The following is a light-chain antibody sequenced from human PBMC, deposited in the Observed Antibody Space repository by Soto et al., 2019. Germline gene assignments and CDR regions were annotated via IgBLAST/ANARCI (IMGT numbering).Light chain of an antibody. CDR1: QSISTW. J-gene: IGKJ1*01. CDR2: KAS. Sequence: DIQMTQSPSTLSASVGDTVTITCRACQSISTWLAWYQQKPGKAPKLLIYKASSLQGGVPSRFSGIGSGTEFTLTISSLQPDDFATYYCQQYNFPSRTFGQGTKVEIK. V-gene: IGKV1-5*03. CDR3: QQYNFPSRT.